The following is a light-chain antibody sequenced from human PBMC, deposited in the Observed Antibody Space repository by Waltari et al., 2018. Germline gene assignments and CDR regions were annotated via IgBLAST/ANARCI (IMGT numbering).Light chain of an antibody. CDR3: QQYDSQPLT. CDR2: GAS. CDR1: QSVRSN. J-gene: IGKJ4*01. V-gene: IGKV3-15*01. Sequence: EIVMTHSPSILSVSPGEGVTRSCRASQSVRSNLAWYQQQPGQAPRLLIFGASTRATGFPARFSGGGSGTEFTLTITSLQSEDSAVYFCQQYDSQPLTFGGGTFVEIK.